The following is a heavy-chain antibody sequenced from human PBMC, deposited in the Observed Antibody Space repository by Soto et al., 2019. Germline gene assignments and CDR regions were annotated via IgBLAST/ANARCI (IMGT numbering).Heavy chain of an antibody. CDR2: IYHSGST. Sequence: PSETLSLTCAVSGYSISSGYYWGWIRQPPGKGLEWIGSIYHSGSTYYNPSLKSRVTISVDTSKNQFSLKLSSVTAADPAVYYCARSPAAAGTFWFDPWGQGTLVTVSS. CDR1: GYSISSGYY. D-gene: IGHD6-13*01. V-gene: IGHV4-38-2*01. CDR3: ARSPAAAGTFWFDP. J-gene: IGHJ5*02.